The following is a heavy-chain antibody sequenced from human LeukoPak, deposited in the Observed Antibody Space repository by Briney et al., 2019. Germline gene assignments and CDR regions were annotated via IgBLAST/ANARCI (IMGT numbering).Heavy chain of an antibody. V-gene: IGHV1-8*01. CDR2: MNPNSGNT. CDR1: GYTFTSYD. J-gene: IGHJ4*02. CDR3: ARGPAVAGYFDY. D-gene: IGHD6-19*01. Sequence: AASVTVSFTASGYTFTSYDINWVRQATGQGLEWMGWMNPNSGNTGYAQKFQGRVTMTRNTSISTAYMELSSLRSEDTAVYYCARGPAVAGYFDYWGQGTLVTVSS.